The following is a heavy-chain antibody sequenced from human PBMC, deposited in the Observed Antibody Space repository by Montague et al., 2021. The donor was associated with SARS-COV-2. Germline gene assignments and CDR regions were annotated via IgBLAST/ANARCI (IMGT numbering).Heavy chain of an antibody. J-gene: IGHJ4*02. Sequence: SLRVSCAASGFNFDDYGMSWVRQAPGKGLEWVSGINWNGGSTGYADSVKGRFTISRDNAKNSLYLQMNSLRAEDTALYYCARDVEGFGELQVDYWGQGTLVTVSS. V-gene: IGHV3-20*04. CDR1: GFNFDDYG. D-gene: IGHD3-10*01. CDR3: ARDVEGFGELQVDY. CDR2: INWNGGST.